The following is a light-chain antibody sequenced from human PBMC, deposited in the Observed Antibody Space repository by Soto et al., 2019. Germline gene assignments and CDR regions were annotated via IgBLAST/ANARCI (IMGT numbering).Light chain of an antibody. CDR3: QQYGSSPLT. CDR1: QSVYSNY. Sequence: ENVLTQSPGTLSLSPGEGITLSCRSSQSVYSNYLAWYQQKPGQAPRLLIYDASRRATGIPERFNGSGSGTDFTLTISRLEPEDFAVYYCQQYGSSPLTFGGGTKVEIK. J-gene: IGKJ4*01. V-gene: IGKV3-20*01. CDR2: DAS.